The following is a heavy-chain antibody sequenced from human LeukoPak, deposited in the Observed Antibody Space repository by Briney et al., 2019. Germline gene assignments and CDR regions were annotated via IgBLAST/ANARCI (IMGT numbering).Heavy chain of an antibody. V-gene: IGHV3-7*03. CDR1: GFTFSSYG. J-gene: IGHJ4*02. CDR3: ATPLDYYDSSGYHQGGD. Sequence: PGGSLRLSCAASGFTFSSYGMHWVRQAPGKGLEWVANRKQDGSKKNYVDSVKGRFTISRDNAKNSLYLQMNSLRAEDTAVYYCATPLDYYDSSGYHQGGDWGQGTPVTVSS. D-gene: IGHD3-22*01. CDR2: RKQDGSKK.